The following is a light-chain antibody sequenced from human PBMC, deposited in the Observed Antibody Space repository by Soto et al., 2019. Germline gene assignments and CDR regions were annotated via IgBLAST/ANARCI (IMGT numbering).Light chain of an antibody. CDR3: QQYGSSPKT. J-gene: IGKJ1*01. Sequence: EIVLTQSPATLSLSPGEGATLSCRASQSVSSSYLAWYQQKPGQAPRLPIYGASSRATGIPERFSGSGSGTDFTLTISRLEPEDFAVYYCQQYGSSPKTFGQGTKVEIK. CDR1: QSVSSSY. V-gene: IGKV3-20*01. CDR2: GAS.